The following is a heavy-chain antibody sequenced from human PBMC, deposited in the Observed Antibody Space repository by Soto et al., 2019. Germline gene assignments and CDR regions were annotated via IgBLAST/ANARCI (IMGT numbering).Heavy chain of an antibody. D-gene: IGHD2-2*01. J-gene: IGHJ4*02. CDR3: ARLGAFYQALDS. CDR2: IYYAGTT. V-gene: IGHV4-59*08. CDR1: GASLSPNY. Sequence: QEQLQESGPGLVKPSETLSLRCSVSGASLSPNYWSWFRQPPGKGLQWIGYIYYAGTTTYNPSLKSRLTISLNTSKNEVSLELTSVTAADTAVYYCARLGAFYQALDSWGQGALVTVSS.